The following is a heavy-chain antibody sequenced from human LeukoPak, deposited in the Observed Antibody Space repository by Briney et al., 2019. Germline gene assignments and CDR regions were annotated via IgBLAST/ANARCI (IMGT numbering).Heavy chain of an antibody. CDR2: ISGSDDSA. CDR3: AKGQTADY. V-gene: IGHV3-23*01. CDR1: GFTFSSYA. Sequence: GGSLRLSCATSGFTFSSYAMNWVRQAPGKGLEWVSAISGSDDSAYYADSVKGRFTISRDNSKNTLYLQMNSLRGEDTAVYYCAKGQTADYWGQGTLVTVSS. J-gene: IGHJ4*02.